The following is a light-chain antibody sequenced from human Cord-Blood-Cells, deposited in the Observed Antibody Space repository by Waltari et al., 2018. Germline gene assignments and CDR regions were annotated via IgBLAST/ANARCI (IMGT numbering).Light chain of an antibody. V-gene: IGKV1-39*01. CDR2: AAS. CDR1: QNISSY. CDR3: QQSYSTPQVT. Sequence: DIQMTQSPSSLSASVGDRVTITCLKSQNISSYSNWYQQKPAKAPKLLIYAASSLQSGGPSRFSSSGSATDFTLTISSLQPEDFATYYCQQSYSTPQVTFGGGTKVEIK. J-gene: IGKJ4*01.